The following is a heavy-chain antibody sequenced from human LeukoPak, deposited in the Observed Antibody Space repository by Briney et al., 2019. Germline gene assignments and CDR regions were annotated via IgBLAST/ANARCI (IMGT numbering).Heavy chain of an antibody. D-gene: IGHD5-12*01. CDR1: GYTFTSYG. V-gene: IGHV1-18*01. CDR2: ISAYNGNT. CDR3: ARIQYSGYDSGY. J-gene: IGHJ4*02. Sequence: ASVKVSCKASGYTFTSYGISWVRQAPGQGLEWMGWISAYNGNTNYAQKLQGRVTMTTDTSTSTAYMELRSLRSDDTAVYYRARIQYSGYDSGYWGQGTLVTVSS.